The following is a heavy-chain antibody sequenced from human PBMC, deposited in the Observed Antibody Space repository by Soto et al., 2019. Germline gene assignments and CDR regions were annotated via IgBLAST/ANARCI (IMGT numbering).Heavy chain of an antibody. CDR1: GFSFSNYG. V-gene: IGHV3-33*01. CDR3: ARDGDANTGFGKDY. CDR2: IWHGGSNK. D-gene: IGHD3-16*01. Sequence: LRLSCAASGFSFSNYGMHWVRQAPGKGLEWVALIWHGGSNKYYAESVKGRFTISRDNSKDMVYLQMNSLRAEDTAMYYCARDGDANTGFGKDYWGQGTLVTSPQ. J-gene: IGHJ4*02.